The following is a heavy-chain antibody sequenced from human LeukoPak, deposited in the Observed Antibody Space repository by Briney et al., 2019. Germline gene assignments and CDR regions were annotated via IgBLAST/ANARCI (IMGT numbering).Heavy chain of an antibody. CDR2: IYHTGSS. Sequence: SETLSLTCIVSGYFISSGYYWGWIRQPPGKGLELIGSIYHTGSSYYHPSLKSRVTISINTSKNQFSLKLNSVTAAAAAVYYCSRAFGCRAGRCYRFLEYWGQGTLVTVSS. CDR1: GYFISSGYY. CDR3: SRAFGCRAGRCYRFLEY. D-gene: IGHD2-15*01. V-gene: IGHV4-38-2*02. J-gene: IGHJ4*02.